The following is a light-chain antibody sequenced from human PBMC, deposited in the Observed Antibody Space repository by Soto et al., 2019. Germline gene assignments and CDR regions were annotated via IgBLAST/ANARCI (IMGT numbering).Light chain of an antibody. CDR1: SSNIGAGHD. CDR3: QSYDSSLSGSEV. J-gene: IGLJ1*01. CDR2: GNG. V-gene: IGLV1-40*01. Sequence: QSVLTQPPSLSGAPGQRVTIPCTGSSSNIGAGHDVHWYQQLPGTAPKLLIYGNGNRPSGVPDRFSGSKSGTSASLAITGLQAEDEADYYCQSYDSSLSGSEVFGTGTKVTVL.